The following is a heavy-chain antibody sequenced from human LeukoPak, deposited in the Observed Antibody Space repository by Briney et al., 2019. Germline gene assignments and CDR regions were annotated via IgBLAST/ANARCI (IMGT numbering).Heavy chain of an antibody. CDR2: IKQDGSEK. CDR3: ARAPAHYYDSSDHYYVGESYFDY. V-gene: IGHV3-7*01. CDR1: GFTFSNYW. J-gene: IGHJ4*02. D-gene: IGHD3-22*01. Sequence: GGSLRLSCAGSGFTFSNYWMTWVRQAPGKGLEWVANIKQDGSEKYYVDSVKGRFTISRDNAKNSLYLQMNSLRAEDTAVYYCARAPAHYYDSSDHYYVGESYFDYWGQGTLVTVSS.